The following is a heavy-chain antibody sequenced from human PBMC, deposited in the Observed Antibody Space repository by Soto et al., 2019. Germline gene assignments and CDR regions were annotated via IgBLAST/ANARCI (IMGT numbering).Heavy chain of an antibody. CDR2: IHSDGSST. J-gene: IGHJ3*01. CDR1: GFTFSYYW. V-gene: IGHV3-74*01. D-gene: IGHD1-26*01. Sequence: EVQLVESGGGLVRPGGSLRLSCAASGFTFSYYWMHWVRQAPGKGLVWVSRIHSDGSSTTYAEFVKGRFIISRDNGRNTVDLRMIRVRVEDTAVYYCARGARGAFDPWGQGPVVTVSS. CDR3: ARGARGAFDP.